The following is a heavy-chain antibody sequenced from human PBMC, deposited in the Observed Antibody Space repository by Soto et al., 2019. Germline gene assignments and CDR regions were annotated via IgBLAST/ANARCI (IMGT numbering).Heavy chain of an antibody. CDR3: APLTVSLSGPYGIHV. CDR1: GGSFSGYY. D-gene: IGHD2-15*01. CDR2: INHSGST. V-gene: IGHV4-34*01. Sequence: PSETLSLTCAVYGGSFSGYYWSWIRQPPGKGLEWIGEINHSGSTNYNPSLKSQVTISVDTSKNHFSVRLNSVTAADTAVYYCAPLTVSLSGPYGIHVWGQGTTVTVSS. J-gene: IGHJ6*02.